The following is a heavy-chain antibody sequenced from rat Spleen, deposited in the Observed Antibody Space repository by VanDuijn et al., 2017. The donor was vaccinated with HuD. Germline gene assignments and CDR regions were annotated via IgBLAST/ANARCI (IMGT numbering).Heavy chain of an antibody. D-gene: IGHD1-2*01. CDR3: TRSGYYYSSYGPFFDY. CDR1: GFSLTTNS. CDR2: IWGDGST. Sequence: QVQLKESGPGLVQPSQTLSLTCTVSGFSLTTNSVHWVRQPPGKGLERMGVIWGDGSTDYNLGLKSRLIISRDTSKSQVFLKMNRLQTDDTATYFCTRSGYYYSSYGPFFDYWGQGVMVTVSS. J-gene: IGHJ2*01. V-gene: IGHV2-1*01.